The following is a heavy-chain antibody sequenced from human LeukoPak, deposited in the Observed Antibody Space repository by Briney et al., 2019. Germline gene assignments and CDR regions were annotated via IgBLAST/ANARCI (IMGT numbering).Heavy chain of an antibody. CDR3: ARGEWSSSPFDY. CDR1: GFTFGSYE. V-gene: IGHV3-48*03. J-gene: IGHJ4*02. Sequence: GGSLRLSCAASGFTFGSYEMNWVRQAPGKGLEWVPYISSSGSTIYYADSVKGRFTISRDNAKNSLYLQMNSLRAEDTAVYYCARGEWSSSPFDYWGQGTLVTVSS. CDR2: ISSSGSTI. D-gene: IGHD6-6*01.